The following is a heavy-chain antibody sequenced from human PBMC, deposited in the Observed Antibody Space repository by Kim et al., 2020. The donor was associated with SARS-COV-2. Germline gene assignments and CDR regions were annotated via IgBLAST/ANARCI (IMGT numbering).Heavy chain of an antibody. J-gene: IGHJ4*02. Sequence: ADSAKGRFTISRDDARKSLYLQMNNLRAEDTAFYYCARDRVPTTDYDYWGQGTLVTVSS. D-gene: IGHD5-12*01. V-gene: IGHV3-20*03. CDR3: ARDRVPTTDYDY.